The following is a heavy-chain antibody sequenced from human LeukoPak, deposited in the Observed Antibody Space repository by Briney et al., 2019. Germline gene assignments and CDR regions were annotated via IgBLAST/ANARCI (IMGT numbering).Heavy chain of an antibody. CDR2: ISSSSSYI. V-gene: IGHV3-21*01. D-gene: IGHD4-11*01. Sequence: GGSLRLSCAASGFTFSSYSMNWVRQAPGKGLEWVSSISSSSSYIYYADSVKGRFTISRDNAKNSLYLKMNSLRAEDTGVYYCARTLSNYGQNFQNWGQGTLVTASS. CDR1: GFTFSSYS. J-gene: IGHJ1*01. CDR3: ARTLSNYGQNFQN.